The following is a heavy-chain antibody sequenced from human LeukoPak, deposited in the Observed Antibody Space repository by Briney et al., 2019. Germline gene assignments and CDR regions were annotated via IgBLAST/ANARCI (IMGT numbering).Heavy chain of an antibody. CDR3: ARDWGVSARPGYMDV. Sequence: SETLSLTCTVSGGSISSDYWSWLRQPPGKGLEWIGYIYFSGSTNYNPSLKSRVTISVDTSKTQLSLKLSSVTAADTAVYYCARDWGVSARPGYMDVWGKGTTVTVSS. V-gene: IGHV4-59*01. CDR1: GGSISSDY. CDR2: IYFSGST. D-gene: IGHD6-6*01. J-gene: IGHJ6*03.